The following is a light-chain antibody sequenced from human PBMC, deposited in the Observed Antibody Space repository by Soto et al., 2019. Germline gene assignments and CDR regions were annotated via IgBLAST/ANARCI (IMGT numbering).Light chain of an antibody. CDR1: QDIKNE. Sequence: AIQMTQSPSSLSASVGDRVTMSCRASQDIKNELGWYQQKPGKAPNVLIYAASTLLSGVPSRFSGAGSGTDFTLTISSLQPEDFATYYCPQDHNYPRTFGQGTRVEIK. J-gene: IGKJ1*01. CDR2: AAS. V-gene: IGKV1-6*01. CDR3: PQDHNYPRT.